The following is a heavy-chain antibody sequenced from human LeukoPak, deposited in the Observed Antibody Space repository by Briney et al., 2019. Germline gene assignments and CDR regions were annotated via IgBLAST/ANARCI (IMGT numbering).Heavy chain of an antibody. CDR3: ARDRGGDYGDYNFDY. Sequence: GGSLRLSCAASGFTFSSYWMSWVRQAPGKGLEWVANIKQDGSEKYYVDSVKGRFTISRDNAKNSLYLQMNSLRAEDTAVYYCARDRGGDYGDYNFDYWGQGTLVTVSS. CDR2: IKQDGSEK. D-gene: IGHD4-17*01. J-gene: IGHJ4*02. V-gene: IGHV3-7*01. CDR1: GFTFSSYW.